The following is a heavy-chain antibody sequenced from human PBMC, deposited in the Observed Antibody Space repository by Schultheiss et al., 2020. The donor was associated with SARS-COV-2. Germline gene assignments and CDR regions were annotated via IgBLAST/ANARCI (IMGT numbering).Heavy chain of an antibody. D-gene: IGHD3-22*01. V-gene: IGHV4-59*12. CDR1: GGSISSYY. J-gene: IGHJ6*02. CDR2: MHYSGRT. Sequence: SQTLSLTCTVSGGSISSYYWSWIRQPPGNRLEWIGYMHYSGRTNNNPSLRSRVTMSIDTSKNQFSLKLSSVTAADTAVYYCARDYDRSGYPSYYGMDVWGRGTTVTVSS. CDR3: ARDYDRSGYPSYYGMDV.